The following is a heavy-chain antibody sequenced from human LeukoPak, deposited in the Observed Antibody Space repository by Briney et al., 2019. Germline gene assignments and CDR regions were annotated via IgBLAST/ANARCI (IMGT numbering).Heavy chain of an antibody. CDR1: GGTFSSYT. V-gene: IGHV1-69*04. CDR3: AREGVTGTTRMDV. J-gene: IGHJ6*03. CDR2: IIPILGIA. D-gene: IGHD1-1*01. Sequence: SVKVSCKASGGTFSSYTISWVRQAPGQGLEWMGRIIPILGIANYAQKFQGGVTITADKSTSTAYMELSSLRSEDTAVYYCAREGVTGTTRMDVWGKGTTVTVSS.